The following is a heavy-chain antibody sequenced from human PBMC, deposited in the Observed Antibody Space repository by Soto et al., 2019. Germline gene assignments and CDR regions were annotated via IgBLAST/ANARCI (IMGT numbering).Heavy chain of an antibody. V-gene: IGHV1-8*01. CDR2: MNPNSGNT. CDR3: ARVIGGFGENKYYYYGMDV. CDR1: GCTFTSYD. J-gene: IGHJ6*02. D-gene: IGHD3-10*01. Sequence: ASVKVSCKASGCTFTSYDINWVRQATGQGLEWMGWMNPNSGNTGYAQKFQGRVTMTRNTSISTAYMELSSLRSEDTAVYYCARVIGGFGENKYYYYGMDVWGQGTTVTVSS.